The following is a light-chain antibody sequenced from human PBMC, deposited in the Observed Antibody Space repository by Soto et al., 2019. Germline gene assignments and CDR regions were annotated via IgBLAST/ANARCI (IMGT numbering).Light chain of an antibody. V-gene: IGLV2-8*01. CDR3: SSYAGSNNLV. J-gene: IGLJ2*01. CDR1: SSDVGGYNY. Sequence: QSVLTQPPSASGSPGQSVTISCTGTSSDVGGYNYVSWYQQHPGKAPKLMIYEVSKRPSGVPDRFSGSKSGNTASLTVSGLQGEDEGDYYCSSYAGSNNLVFGGGTQLTVL. CDR2: EVS.